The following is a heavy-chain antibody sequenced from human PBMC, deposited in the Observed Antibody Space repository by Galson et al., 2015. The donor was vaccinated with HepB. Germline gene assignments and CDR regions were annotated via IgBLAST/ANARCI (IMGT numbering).Heavy chain of an antibody. V-gene: IGHV1-69*13. CDR2: IIPIFGTA. CDR3: ARGEERASDAFDI. Sequence: SVKVSCKASGGTFSSYAISWVRQAPGQGLEWMGGIIPIFGTANYAQKFQGRVTITADESTSTAYMELSSLRSEDTAVYYCARGEERASDAFDIWGQGTMVTVSS. D-gene: IGHD1-1*01. J-gene: IGHJ3*02. CDR1: GGTFSSYA.